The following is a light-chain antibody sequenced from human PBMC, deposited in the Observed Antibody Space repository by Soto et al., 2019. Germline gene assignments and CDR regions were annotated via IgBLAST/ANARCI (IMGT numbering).Light chain of an antibody. CDR1: SSDVGGYNY. CDR2: DVS. Sequence: QSALTQPASVSGSPGQSITISCTGTSSDVGGYNYVSWYQHHPGKAPKLMIYDVSNRPSGVSNRFSGSKSGNTASLIISGLQAEDEADYYGSSYTSSSPLSTYVFGTGTQLTVL. J-gene: IGLJ1*01. CDR3: SSYTSSSPLSTYV. V-gene: IGLV2-14*03.